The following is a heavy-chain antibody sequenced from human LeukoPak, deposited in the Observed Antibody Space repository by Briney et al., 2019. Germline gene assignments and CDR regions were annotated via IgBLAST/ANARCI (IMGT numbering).Heavy chain of an antibody. CDR1: GGSISSYY. V-gene: IGHV4-59*01. CDR3: ARIETDYDSSGYYHYYFDY. CDR2: IYSNGST. J-gene: IGHJ4*02. Sequence: SETLSLTCTVSGGSISSYYWSWIRQPPGKGLEWIGYIYSNGSTNYNPSLKSRVTISVDTSKNQFSLKLSSVTAADTAVYYCARIETDYDSSGYYHYYFDYWGQGTLVRVSS. D-gene: IGHD3-22*01.